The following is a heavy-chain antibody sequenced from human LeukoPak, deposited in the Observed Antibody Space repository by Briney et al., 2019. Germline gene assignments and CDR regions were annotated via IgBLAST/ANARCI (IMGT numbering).Heavy chain of an antibody. CDR2: IYHSGST. J-gene: IGHJ4*02. CDR1: GYSISSGYY. Sequence: SSETLSLTCTVSGYSISSGYYWGWIRQPPGEGLEWIGSIYHSGSTYYNPSLKSRVTIPVDTSKNQFSLKLSSVTAADTAVYYCARDGGLAYSGEFDYWGQGTLVTVSS. CDR3: ARDGGLAYSGEFDY. D-gene: IGHD2-15*01. V-gene: IGHV4-38-2*02.